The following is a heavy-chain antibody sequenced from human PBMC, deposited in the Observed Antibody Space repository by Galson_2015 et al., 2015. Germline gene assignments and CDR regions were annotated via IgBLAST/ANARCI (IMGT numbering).Heavy chain of an antibody. Sequence: SLRLSCAASGFTFSSYGMHWVRQAPGKGLEWVAVISYDGSNKYYADSVKGRFTISRDNSKNNMYLQMNSLRAEYTDVYYCATGASIWDDIDYWGQGTLVTVSS. CDR2: ISYDGSNK. CDR1: GFTFSSYG. D-gene: IGHD3-3*02. V-gene: IGHV3-30*03. J-gene: IGHJ4*02. CDR3: ATGASIWDDIDY.